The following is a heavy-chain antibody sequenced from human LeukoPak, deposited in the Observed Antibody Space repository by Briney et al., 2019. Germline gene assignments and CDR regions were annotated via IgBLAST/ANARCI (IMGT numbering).Heavy chain of an antibody. CDR1: GFTFDDYA. V-gene: IGHV3-9*01. D-gene: IGHD3-10*01. CDR2: ISWNSGSI. Sequence: PGRSLRLSCAASGFTFDDYAMHWVRQAPGKGLEWVSGISWNSGSIGYADSVKGRFTISRDNAKNSLYLQMNSLRAEDTALYYCAKEHYYGSGVDYWGQGTLVTVSS. CDR3: AKEHYYGSGVDY. J-gene: IGHJ4*02.